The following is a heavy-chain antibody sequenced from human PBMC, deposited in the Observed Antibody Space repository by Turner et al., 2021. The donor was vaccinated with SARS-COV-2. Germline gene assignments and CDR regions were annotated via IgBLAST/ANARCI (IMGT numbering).Heavy chain of an antibody. CDR2: FTQSGST. V-gene: IGHV4-34*02. J-gene: IGHJ6*02. CDR3: ARHQGSARGYDYGMNI. Sequence: VPLPQWGAGLLKPSETLSLTCAVNGGFFSDYYWSWIRQSPGRGLEWIGEFTQSGSTNYNPSLKSRLTMSIDTSLNHLLLRLTSVTAADTAMYYCARHQGSARGYDYGMNIWGQGTAVIVSS. D-gene: IGHD5-18*01. CDR1: GGFFSDYY.